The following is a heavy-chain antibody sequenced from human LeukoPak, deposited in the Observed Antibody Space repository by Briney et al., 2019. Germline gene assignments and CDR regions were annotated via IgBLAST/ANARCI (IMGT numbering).Heavy chain of an antibody. V-gene: IGHV1-69*05. J-gene: IGHJ3*02. Sequence: GASVKVSCKASGYTFTSYDINWVRQAPGQGLEWMGGIIPIFGTANYAQKFQGRVTITTDESTSTAYMELSSLRSEDTAVYYCARRPGVAARPGAFDIWGQGTMVTVSS. CDR1: GYTFTSYD. CDR2: IIPIFGTA. CDR3: ARRPGVAARPGAFDI. D-gene: IGHD6-6*01.